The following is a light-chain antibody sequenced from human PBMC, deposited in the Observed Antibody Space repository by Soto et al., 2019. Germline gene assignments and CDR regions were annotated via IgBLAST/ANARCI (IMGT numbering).Light chain of an antibody. CDR1: TSNIGAGFG. J-gene: IGLJ2*01. Sequence: QSVLTQPPSASGTPGQTVTISCSGGTSNIGAGFGVQWYQQFPRTAPRLLIYSNTNRPSGVPDRFSASKSGTSASLAITGLRAEDEADYYCQSFDINVLALIFGVGTKVTVL. CDR3: QSFDINVLALI. V-gene: IGLV1-40*01. CDR2: SNT.